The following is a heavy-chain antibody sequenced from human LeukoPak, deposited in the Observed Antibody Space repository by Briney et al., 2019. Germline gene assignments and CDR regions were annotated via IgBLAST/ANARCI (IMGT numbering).Heavy chain of an antibody. CDR1: GYTFTSYA. CDR2: INTNTGNP. D-gene: IGHD2-2*01. Sequence: ASVKVSCKASGYTFTSYAMNWVRQAPGQGLEWMGWINTNTGNPTYAQGFTGRFVFSLDTSVSTAYLQISSLKAEDTAVYYCAVYCSSTSCYLVGSHGAFDIWGQGTMVTVSS. J-gene: IGHJ3*02. CDR3: AVYCSSTSCYLVGSHGAFDI. V-gene: IGHV7-4-1*02.